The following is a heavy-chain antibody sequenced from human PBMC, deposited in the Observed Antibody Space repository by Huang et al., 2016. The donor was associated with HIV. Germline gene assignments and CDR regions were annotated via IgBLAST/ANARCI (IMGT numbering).Heavy chain of an antibody. CDR3: ARSAVPGDGDWFDP. V-gene: IGHV3-30*04. CDR2: ISDDGRNK. CDR1: GFTFTNYA. Sequence: QVQLVESGGGLVQPGRSLRLSCAASGFTFTNYAIPWVRQAAGKGLEWVALISDDGRNKVYADSVKGRFTISRDNSKSTLYLLMNSLRVDDTALYYCARSAVPGDGDWFDPWGQGTLVTVSS. D-gene: IGHD6-19*01. J-gene: IGHJ5*02.